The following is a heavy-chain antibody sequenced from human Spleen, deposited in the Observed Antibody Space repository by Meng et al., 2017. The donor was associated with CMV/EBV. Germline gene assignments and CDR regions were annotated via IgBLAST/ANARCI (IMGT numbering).Heavy chain of an antibody. CDR2: IYPGGTT. Sequence: GTLKISCAASDISVSNHYMAWVRQAPGKGLEWVSVIYPGGTTYYADSVKGRFTISRDHSKNTLYLQMNSLRAEDTAVYYCARDRGGMDVWGQGTTVTVSS. CDR3: ARDRGGMDV. D-gene: IGHD3-10*01. V-gene: IGHV3-53*01. J-gene: IGHJ6*02. CDR1: DISVSNHY.